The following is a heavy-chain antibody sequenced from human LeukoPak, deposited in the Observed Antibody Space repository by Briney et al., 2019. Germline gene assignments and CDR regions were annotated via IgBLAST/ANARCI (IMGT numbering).Heavy chain of an antibody. V-gene: IGHV3-11*01. CDR3: ARETKGYCRYPSCFLDY. Sequence: GGSLRLSCAASGFTFSDYYMNWIRQAPGKGLEWVSYISSSGTTIYYADSVKGRFTISRDNAKNSLYLQMNSLRAEDTAVYYCARETKGYCRYPSCFLDYWGQGTLVTVSS. CDR1: GFTFSDYY. D-gene: IGHD2-2*01. J-gene: IGHJ4*02. CDR2: ISSSGTTI.